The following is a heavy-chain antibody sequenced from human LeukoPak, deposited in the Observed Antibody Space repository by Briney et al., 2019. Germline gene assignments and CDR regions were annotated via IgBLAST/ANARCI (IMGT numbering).Heavy chain of an antibody. CDR1: GYTFTGYY. CDR3: ARWYGSGSDRTKHRLDY. J-gene: IGHJ4*02. Sequence: ASVKVSCKASGYTFTGYYMHWVRQAPGQGLEWMGWMNPNSGNTGYAQKFQGRVTMTRNTSISTAYMELSSLRSEDTAVYYCARWYGSGSDRTKHRLDYWGQGTLVTVSS. D-gene: IGHD3-10*01. CDR2: MNPNSGNT. V-gene: IGHV1-8*02.